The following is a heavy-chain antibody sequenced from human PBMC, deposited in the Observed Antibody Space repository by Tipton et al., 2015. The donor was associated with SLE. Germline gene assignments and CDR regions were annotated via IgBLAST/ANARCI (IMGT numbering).Heavy chain of an antibody. CDR3: ARDAVAGVHSYYYMDL. CDR2: VHSSGTT. Sequence: TLSLTCTVSGGSISSYYWSWIRQPAGKGLEWVGRVHSSGTTLYNPSLNSRVTVSVDTSKNQFSLKLTSVIAADTAVYYCARDAVAGVHSYYYMDLWGTGTTVTVSS. CDR1: GGSISSYY. J-gene: IGHJ6*03. V-gene: IGHV4-4*07. D-gene: IGHD6-19*01.